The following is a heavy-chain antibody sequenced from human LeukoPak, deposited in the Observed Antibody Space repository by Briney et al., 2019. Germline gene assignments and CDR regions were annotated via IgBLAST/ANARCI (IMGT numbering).Heavy chain of an antibody. CDR1: GFTFSSYA. CDR2: ISYDGSNK. V-gene: IGHV3-30*01. D-gene: IGHD1-26*01. Sequence: GGSLRLSCAASGFTFSSYAMHWVRQAPGEGLEWVTVISYDGSNKYYADSVKGRFTISRDNSKNTLYLQMNSLRAEDTAVYYCARSMGALYYFDYWGQGTLVTVSS. J-gene: IGHJ4*02. CDR3: ARSMGALYYFDY.